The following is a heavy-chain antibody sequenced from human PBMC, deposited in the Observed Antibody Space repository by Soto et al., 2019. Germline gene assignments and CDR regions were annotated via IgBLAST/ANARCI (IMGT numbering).Heavy chain of an antibody. Sequence: QLVQSGAEEKKPGASVRVSFTNSEPSFIAYYIHWVRQSPGKGLEWMGWIDHKSGGPTYEQKFLDRVTMTRDTSINTAYMDLNRLTSDDTAVYYFARVSVDVLKWGQGTLITVTS. J-gene: IGHJ4*02. CDR1: EPSFIAYY. CDR3: ARVSVDVLK. D-gene: IGHD3-9*01. CDR2: IDHKSGGP. V-gene: IGHV1-2*02.